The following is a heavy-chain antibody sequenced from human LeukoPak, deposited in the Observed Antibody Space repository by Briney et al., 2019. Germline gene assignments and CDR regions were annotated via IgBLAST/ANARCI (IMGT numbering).Heavy chain of an antibody. CDR1: GYTFTGYY. D-gene: IGHD2-15*01. CDR3: ASSIQYCSGGSCVDY. J-gene: IGHJ4*02. V-gene: IGHV1-2*02. CDR2: INPNSGGT. Sequence: ASVTVSCKASGYTFTGYYMHWVRQAPGQGLEWMGWINPNSGGTTYAQKFQGRVTMTRDTSISTVYMELSRLRSDDTAVYYCASSIQYCSGGSCVDYWGQGTLVTVSS.